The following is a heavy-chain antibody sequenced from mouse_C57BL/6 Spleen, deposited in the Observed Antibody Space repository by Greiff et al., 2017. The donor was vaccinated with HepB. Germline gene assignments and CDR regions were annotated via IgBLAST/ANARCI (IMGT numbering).Heavy chain of an antibody. J-gene: IGHJ3*01. CDR2: IDPETGGT. CDR3: TRGKSTMITKAWFAY. D-gene: IGHD2-4*01. V-gene: IGHV1-15*01. Sequence: QVQLKESGAELVRPGASVTLSCKASGYTFTDYEMHWVKQTPVHGLEWIGAIDPETGGTAYNQKFKGKAILTADKSSSTAYMELRSLTSEDSAVYYCTRGKSTMITKAWFAYWGQGTLVTVSA. CDR1: GYTFTDYE.